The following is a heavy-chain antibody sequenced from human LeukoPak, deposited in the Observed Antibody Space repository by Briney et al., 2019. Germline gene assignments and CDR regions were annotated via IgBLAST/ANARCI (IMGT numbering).Heavy chain of an antibody. D-gene: IGHD3-16*02. V-gene: IGHV1-18*01. CDR1: GGTFSSYG. Sequence: ASVKVSCKASGGTFSSYGISWVRQAPGQGLEWMGWISAYNGNTNYAQKLQGRVTMTTDTSTSTAYMELRSLRSDDTAVYYCARDFPHYDYVWGSYRPLMNDAFDIWGQGTMVTVSS. CDR3: ARDFPHYDYVWGSYRPLMNDAFDI. J-gene: IGHJ3*02. CDR2: ISAYNGNT.